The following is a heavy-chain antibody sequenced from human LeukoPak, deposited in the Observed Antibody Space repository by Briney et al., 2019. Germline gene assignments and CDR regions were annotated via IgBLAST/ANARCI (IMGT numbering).Heavy chain of an antibody. V-gene: IGHV3-48*04. CDR3: ARVPGDY. CDR2: ITSSSATI. CDR1: GFTFNYYS. J-gene: IGHJ4*02. Sequence: GGSLRLSCAASGFTFNYYSMNWFRQAPGKGLEWISYITSSSATIYYADSVRGRFTISRDNAKNSLYLQMNSLRAEDTAVYYCARVPGDYWGQGTLVTVSS.